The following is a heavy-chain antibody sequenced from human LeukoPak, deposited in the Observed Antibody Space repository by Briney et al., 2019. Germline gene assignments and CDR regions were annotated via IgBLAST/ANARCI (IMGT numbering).Heavy chain of an antibody. CDR3: ARRRGYTNRD. V-gene: IGHV1-2*02. CDR2: INPNSGGT. CDR1: GYTFTGYY. Sequence: ASVKVSCKASGYTFTGYYMHWVXXAPGQGLEWMGWINPNSGGTNYAQKFQGRVTMTXXTSISTAYMELSRLRSDDTAVYYCARRRGYTNRDWGQGTLVTVSS. D-gene: IGHD5-18*01. J-gene: IGHJ4*02.